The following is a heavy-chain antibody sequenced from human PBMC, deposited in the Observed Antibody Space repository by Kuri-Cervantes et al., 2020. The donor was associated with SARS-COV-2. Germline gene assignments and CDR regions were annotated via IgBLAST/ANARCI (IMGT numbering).Heavy chain of an antibody. Sequence: GESLKISCAASGFTFSSYSMNWVRQAPGKGLEWVSSISSSSSYIYYEDSVKGRFTISRDNAKNSLYLQMNSLRAEDTAVYYCARTADAPNFDYRGQGTLVTVSS. V-gene: IGHV3-21*01. CDR2: ISSSSSYI. J-gene: IGHJ4*02. D-gene: IGHD2-8*01. CDR3: ARTADAPNFDY. CDR1: GFTFSSYS.